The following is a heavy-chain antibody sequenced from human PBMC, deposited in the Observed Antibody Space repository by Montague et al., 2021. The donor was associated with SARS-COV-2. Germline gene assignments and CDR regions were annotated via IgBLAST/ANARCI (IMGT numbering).Heavy chain of an antibody. CDR1: GFTSSSYW. J-gene: IGHJ4*02. D-gene: IGHD4-23*01. V-gene: IGHV3-74*01. CDR2: INRDGSVR. Sequence: SLRLSCAASGFTSSSYWMHWVRKGPGKGLVWVSRINRDGSVRSYADSVRGRFTISRDIAKNTLYLQMDGLRVEDTALYFCAGSRTTVESGTAIDSWGQGTLVTVST. CDR3: AGSRTTVESGTAIDS.